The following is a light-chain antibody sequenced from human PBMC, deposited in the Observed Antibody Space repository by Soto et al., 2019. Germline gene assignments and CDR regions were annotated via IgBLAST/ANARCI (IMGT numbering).Light chain of an antibody. V-gene: IGKV3-20*01. CDR2: GTS. CDR1: QSVSSNQ. Sequence: EIVLTQSPATLCLSPGERATLSCRASQSVSSNQIAWYQQRPGQTPRLLMYGTSSRAPGIPDRFSGSGSGTGFTLTIRRLEPEDFAVYYCQHYDNTPTFGGGTKVEI. CDR3: QHYDNTPT. J-gene: IGKJ4*01.